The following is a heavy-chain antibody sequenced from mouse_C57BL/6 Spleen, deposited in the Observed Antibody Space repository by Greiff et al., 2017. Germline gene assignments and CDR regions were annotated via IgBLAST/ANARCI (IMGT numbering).Heavy chain of an antibody. CDR1: GFTFSDYG. Sequence: EVKLVESGGGLVKPGGSLKLSCAASGFTFSDYGMHWVRQAPEKGLEWVAYISSGSSTIYYADTVKGRFTISRDNAKNTLFLQMTSLSSEDTAMYYCATYYYAMDYWGQGTSVTVSS. CDR3: ATYYYAMDY. J-gene: IGHJ4*01. CDR2: ISSGSSTI. V-gene: IGHV5-17*01.